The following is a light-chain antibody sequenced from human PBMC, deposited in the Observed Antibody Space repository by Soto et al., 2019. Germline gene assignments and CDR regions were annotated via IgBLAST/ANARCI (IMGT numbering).Light chain of an antibody. V-gene: IGLV2-14*01. Sequence: QSVLTQPASVSGSPGQSITISCTGTSSDVGDHNYVSWFQHHPGKAPTLMIFEVSHRPSGVSNRFFASKSGNTASLTISGLQAEDEADYYCSVYTITSTLVFGGGTKLTVL. CDR1: SSDVGDHNY. CDR3: SVYTITSTLV. CDR2: EVS. J-gene: IGLJ2*01.